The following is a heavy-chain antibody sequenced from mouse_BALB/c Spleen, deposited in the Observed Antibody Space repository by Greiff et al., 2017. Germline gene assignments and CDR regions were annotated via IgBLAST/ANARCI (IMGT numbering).Heavy chain of an antibody. Sequence: DVQLQESGPGLVKPSQSLSLTCTVTGYSITSDYAWNWIRQFPGTKLEWMGYISYSGSTSYNPSLKSRISITRDTSKNQFFLQLNSVTTEDTATYYCARYLYGFYAMDYWGQGTSVTVSS. CDR2: ISYSGST. D-gene: IGHD2-2*01. CDR1: GYSITSDYA. V-gene: IGHV3-2*02. J-gene: IGHJ4*01. CDR3: ARYLYGFYAMDY.